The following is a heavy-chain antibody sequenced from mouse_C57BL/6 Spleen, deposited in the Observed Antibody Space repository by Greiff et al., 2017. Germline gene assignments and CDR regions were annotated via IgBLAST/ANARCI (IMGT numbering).Heavy chain of an antibody. CDR1: GFTFSDYG. Sequence: EVKLMESGGGLVKPGGSLKLSCAASGFTFSDYGMHWVRQAPEKGLEWVAYISSGSSTIYYADTVKGRFTISRDNAKNTLFLQMTSLRSEDTAMYYCARESAQAWFAYWGQGTLVTVSA. V-gene: IGHV5-17*01. D-gene: IGHD3-2*02. J-gene: IGHJ3*01. CDR3: ARESAQAWFAY. CDR2: ISSGSSTI.